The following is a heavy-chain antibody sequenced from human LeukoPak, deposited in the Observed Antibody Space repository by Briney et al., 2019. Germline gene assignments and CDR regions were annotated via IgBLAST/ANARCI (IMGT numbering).Heavy chain of an antibody. D-gene: IGHD1-26*01. CDR2: LGGSGVTT. J-gene: IGHJ3*02. CDR1: GFSFSNFG. V-gene: IGHV3-23*01. Sequence: GGSLRLSCAASGFSFSNFGMSWVRQAPGKGLEWVSALGGSGVTTYYADSVKGRFTISRDNSKNTLYLQMNSLRAEDTAVYYCAVLYRLPYNDAFDIWGQGTMVTVSS. CDR3: AVLYRLPYNDAFDI.